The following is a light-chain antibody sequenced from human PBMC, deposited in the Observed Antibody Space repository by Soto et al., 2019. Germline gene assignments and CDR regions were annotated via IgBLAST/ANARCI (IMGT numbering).Light chain of an antibody. V-gene: IGLV2-14*01. CDR3: SSYTSSSTLV. J-gene: IGLJ3*02. Sequence: QSALTQPASVSGSPGQSITISCTGTSSDVGVYNYVSWYQQHPGKAPKLMIYEVSNRPSGVSNRFSGSKSGNTASLTISGLQDEDEADYYCSSYTSSSTLVFGGGTQLTVL. CDR2: EVS. CDR1: SSDVGVYNY.